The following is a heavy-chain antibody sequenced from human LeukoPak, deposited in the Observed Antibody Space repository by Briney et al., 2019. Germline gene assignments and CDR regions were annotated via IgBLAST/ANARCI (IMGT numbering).Heavy chain of an antibody. CDR2: ISYDGSNK. D-gene: IGHD3-22*01. J-gene: IGHJ4*02. CDR1: GFTFSSYG. Sequence: GRSLRLSCAASGFTFSSYGMHWVRQAPGKGLEWVAVISYDGSNKYYADSVKGRFTISRDNSKNTLYLQMNSLRAEDTAVYYCAKAPPEYYYDSSGYYGLDYWGQGTLVTVSS. CDR3: AKAPPEYYYDSSGYYGLDY. V-gene: IGHV3-30*18.